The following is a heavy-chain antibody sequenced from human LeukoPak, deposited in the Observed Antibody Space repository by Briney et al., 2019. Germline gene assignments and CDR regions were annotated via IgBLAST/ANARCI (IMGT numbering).Heavy chain of an antibody. D-gene: IGHD2/OR15-2a*01. V-gene: IGHV3-7*01. J-gene: IGHJ4*02. Sequence: GGSLRLSCAASGFTFSTNWMIWLRQAPEKGLEWVADIKEDGSATYYVDSVKGRFTISRDDAKNSLYLQMNSLRAEDTAIYYCARGGTRSPIDWGPGTLVTVSS. CDR2: IKEDGSAT. CDR1: GFTFSTNW. CDR3: ARGGTRSPID.